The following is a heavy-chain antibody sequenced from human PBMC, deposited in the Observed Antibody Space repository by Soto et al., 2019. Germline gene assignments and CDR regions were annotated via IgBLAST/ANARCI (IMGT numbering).Heavy chain of an antibody. D-gene: IGHD6-19*01. Sequence: QVQLVQSGAEVKKPGASVTVSCKTSGYTFSKYGINWVRQAPGQGLEWMGWISGYNGNTNYAQTVQVRVTMTTDTSTGTVYMELRSLKSDDTAIYYCSRFIMVGGWFDPNYYHGMDVWGQGPTVTVSS. V-gene: IGHV1-18*01. J-gene: IGHJ6*02. CDR2: ISGYNGNT. CDR3: SRFIMVGGWFDPNYYHGMDV. CDR1: GYTFSKYG.